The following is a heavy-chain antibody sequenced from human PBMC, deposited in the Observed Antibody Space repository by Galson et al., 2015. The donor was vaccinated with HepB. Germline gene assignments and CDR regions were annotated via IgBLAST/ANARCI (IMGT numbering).Heavy chain of an antibody. Sequence: SLRLSCAASGFTFSSYAMHWVRQAPGKGLEWVAVISYDGSNKYYADSVKGRFTISRDNSKNTVDLQMNSLRTEDTAVYYCAARRAVTTNELQPFDYWGQGSLVTVAS. J-gene: IGHJ4*02. D-gene: IGHD4-17*01. CDR2: ISYDGSNK. V-gene: IGHV3-30-3*01. CDR3: AARRAVTTNELQPFDY. CDR1: GFTFSSYA.